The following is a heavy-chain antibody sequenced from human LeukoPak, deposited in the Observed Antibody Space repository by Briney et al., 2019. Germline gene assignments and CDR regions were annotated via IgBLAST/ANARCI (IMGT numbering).Heavy chain of an antibody. CDR1: GGSISSSSYY. Sequence: NTSETLSLTCTVSGGSISSSSYYWGWIRQPPGKGLEWIGSIYYSGSTYYNPSLKSRVTISVDTSKNQFSLELSSVTAADTAVYYCARPQFDYSGPFDIWGQGTMVTVSS. D-gene: IGHD4-11*01. J-gene: IGHJ3*02. CDR2: IYYSGST. CDR3: ARPQFDYSGPFDI. V-gene: IGHV4-39*01.